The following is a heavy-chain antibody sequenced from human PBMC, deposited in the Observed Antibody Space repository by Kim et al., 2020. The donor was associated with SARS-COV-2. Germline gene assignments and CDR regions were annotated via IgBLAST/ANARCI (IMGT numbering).Heavy chain of an antibody. CDR3: ARHEGYSYGYRLATFDY. J-gene: IGHJ4*02. Sequence: SETLSLTCTVSGGSISSSSYYWGWIRQPPGKGLEWIGSIYYSGSTYYNPSLKSRVTISVDTSKNQFSLKLSSVTAADTAVYYCARHEGYSYGYRLATFDYWGQGTLVTVSS. D-gene: IGHD5-18*01. CDR1: GGSISSSSYY. V-gene: IGHV4-39*01. CDR2: IYYSGST.